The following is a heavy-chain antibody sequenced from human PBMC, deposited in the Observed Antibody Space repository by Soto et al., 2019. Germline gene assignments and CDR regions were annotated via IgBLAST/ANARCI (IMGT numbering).Heavy chain of an antibody. CDR2: IIPIFGTA. CDR1: GGTFSSYA. Sequence: ASVKVSCKASGGTFSSYAISWVRQAPGQGLEWMGGIIPIFGTANYAQKFQGRVTITADESTSTAYMELSSLRSEDTAVYYCARRAVAGQPSYYYGMDVWGQGTTVTVSS. D-gene: IGHD6-19*01. CDR3: ARRAVAGQPSYYYGMDV. V-gene: IGHV1-69*13. J-gene: IGHJ6*02.